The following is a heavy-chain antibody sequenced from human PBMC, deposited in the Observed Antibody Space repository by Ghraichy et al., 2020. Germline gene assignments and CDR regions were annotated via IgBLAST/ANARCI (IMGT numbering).Heavy chain of an antibody. CDR2: INHSGRT. CDR3: ARGNIAATGTPSDS. D-gene: IGHD6-13*01. Sequence: SETLSLTCAVYGESFSGYYWTWIRQPPGKGLEWIGEINHSGRTNYNPSLKSRVTISVDTSKNQFSLKLNSVSAADTAVYYCARGNIAATGTPSDSWGQGTLVTVSS. V-gene: IGHV4-34*01. J-gene: IGHJ4*02. CDR1: GESFSGYY.